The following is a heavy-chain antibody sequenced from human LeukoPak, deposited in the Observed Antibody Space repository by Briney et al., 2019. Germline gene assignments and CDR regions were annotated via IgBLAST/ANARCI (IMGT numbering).Heavy chain of an antibody. J-gene: IGHJ5*02. CDR2: IKSRSTTM. CDR3: AKGSFCSSTSCYFGWFDP. Sequence: GGSLRLSCAASGFTFSIYSMNWVRQAPGKGLEWISYIKSRSTTMNYADSVKGRFTISRDNSKNSLYLQMNSLRAEDTAVYYCAKGSFCSSTSCYFGWFDPWGQGTLVTVSS. D-gene: IGHD2-2*01. CDR1: GFTFSIYS. V-gene: IGHV3-48*04.